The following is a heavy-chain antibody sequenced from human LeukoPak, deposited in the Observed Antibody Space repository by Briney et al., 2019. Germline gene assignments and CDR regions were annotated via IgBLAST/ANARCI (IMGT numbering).Heavy chain of an antibody. D-gene: IGHD6-13*01. Sequence: ASVKVSCKASGYTFTSYVINWVRQATGQGLEWMGWMNPNSGNTGYAQKFQGRVTITRNTSISTAYMELSSLRSEDTAVYYCARGDSSSWTEYYFDYWGQGTLVTVSS. CDR1: GYTFTSYV. J-gene: IGHJ4*02. V-gene: IGHV1-8*03. CDR3: ARGDSSSWTEYYFDY. CDR2: MNPNSGNT.